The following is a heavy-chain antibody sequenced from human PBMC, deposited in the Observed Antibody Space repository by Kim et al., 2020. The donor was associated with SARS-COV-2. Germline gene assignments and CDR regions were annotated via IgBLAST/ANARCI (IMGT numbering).Heavy chain of an antibody. V-gene: IGHV5-51*01. J-gene: IGHJ5*01. Sequence: GESLKISCKGSGYSFTNFWVGWVRQMPGKGLEWMGIIYPRDSDTRYRPSFQGQVTISADKSITTAYLQWGSLKASDTAMYYCARLRGIWNDVQWFEFWG. CDR2: IYPRDSDT. CDR1: GYSFTNFW. D-gene: IGHD1-1*01. CDR3: ARLRGIWNDVQWFEF.